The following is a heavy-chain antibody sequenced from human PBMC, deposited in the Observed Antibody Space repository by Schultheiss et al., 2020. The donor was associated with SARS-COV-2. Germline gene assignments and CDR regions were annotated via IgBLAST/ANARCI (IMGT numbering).Heavy chain of an antibody. CDR1: GGSISSGGYS. V-gene: IGHV4-30-2*01. CDR3: ARDQTGYSSSWPHYYYYGMDV. CDR2: IYHSGST. Sequence: SETLSLTCAVSGGSISSGGYSWSWIRQPPGKGLEWIGYIYHSGSTYYNPSLKSRVTISVDRSKNQFSLKLSSVTAADTAVYYCARDQTGYSSSWPHYYYYGMDVWGQGTTVTVSS. D-gene: IGHD6-13*01. J-gene: IGHJ6*02.